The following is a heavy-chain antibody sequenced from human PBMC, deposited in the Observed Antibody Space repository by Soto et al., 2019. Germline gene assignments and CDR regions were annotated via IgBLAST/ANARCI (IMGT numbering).Heavy chain of an antibody. CDR1: GYSITSGSY. Sequence: SETLSLTCAVSGYSITSGSYWGWIRQPPGKGLECIGSIYHSGSAYYNPSLKSRVTVSVDTSRNQFSLKVRSVTAADAAVYFCARVSKLVAPKDGKSAYFYAMDVWGPGTTVTVSS. CDR2: IYHSGSA. J-gene: IGHJ6*02. V-gene: IGHV4-38-2*01. CDR3: ARVSKLVAPKDGKSAYFYAMDV. D-gene: IGHD6-6*01.